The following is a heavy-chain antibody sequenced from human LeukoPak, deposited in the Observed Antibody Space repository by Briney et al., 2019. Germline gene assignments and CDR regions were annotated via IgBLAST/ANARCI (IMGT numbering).Heavy chain of an antibody. V-gene: IGHV3-7*04. Sequence: QPGRSLRLSCAASKFSFSSNVMHWVRQAPGKGLEWVASINDDGSEEHYVDSVKGRFTISRDNAKNSLYLQMNSLRVEDTAVYYCARDPPRRLDYWGQGTLVTVSS. J-gene: IGHJ4*02. CDR2: INDDGSEE. CDR3: ARDPPRRLDY. CDR1: KFSFSSNV.